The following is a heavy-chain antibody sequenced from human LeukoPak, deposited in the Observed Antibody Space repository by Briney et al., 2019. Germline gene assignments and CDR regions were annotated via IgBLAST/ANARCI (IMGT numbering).Heavy chain of an antibody. J-gene: IGHJ3*02. D-gene: IGHD3-3*01. Sequence: PSETLSLTCTVSGGSISSYYWTWIRQPPGKGLEWSGYIYHSGSTYYNPSLKSRVTISVDRSKNQFSLKLSSVTAADTAVYYCARATAPITIFGVVIDPVDAFDIWGQGTMVTVPS. V-gene: IGHV4-59*12. CDR1: GGSISSYY. CDR2: IYHSGST. CDR3: ARATAPITIFGVVIDPVDAFDI.